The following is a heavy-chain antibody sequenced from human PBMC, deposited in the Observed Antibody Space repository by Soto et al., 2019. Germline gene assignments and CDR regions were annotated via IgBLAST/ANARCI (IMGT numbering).Heavy chain of an antibody. CDR1: GGTFISYA. CDR2: IIPIFGTA. J-gene: IGHJ3*02. D-gene: IGHD3-22*01. Sequence: GASVKVSCKASGGTFISYAISWVRQAPGQGLEWMGGIIPIFGTANYAQKFQGRVTITADESTSTAYMELSSLRSEDTAVYYCAFTYYYDSSGPSGAFDIWGQGTMVTVSS. V-gene: IGHV1-69*13. CDR3: AFTYYYDSSGPSGAFDI.